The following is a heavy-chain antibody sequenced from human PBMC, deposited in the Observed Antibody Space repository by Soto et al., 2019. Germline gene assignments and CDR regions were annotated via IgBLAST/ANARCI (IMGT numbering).Heavy chain of an antibody. CDR1: GFISSNFG. CDR2: MWYDGSNE. CDR3: ARLNTGWYFDL. V-gene: IGHV3-33*01. Sequence: GGSLTLSCAVSGFISSNFGMHWVRQAPGKGLAWVAAMWYDGSNEYYADCGKGRFTISRDNSKNTLYLQMNSLRAEDTAVYYCARLNTGWYFDLWGRGTLVTVSS. J-gene: IGHJ2*01. D-gene: IGHD4-17*01.